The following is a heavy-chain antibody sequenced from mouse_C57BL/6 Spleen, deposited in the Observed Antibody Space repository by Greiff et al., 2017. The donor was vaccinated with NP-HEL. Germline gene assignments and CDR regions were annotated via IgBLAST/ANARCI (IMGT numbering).Heavy chain of an antibody. CDR2: INPSTGGT. D-gene: IGHD2-12*01. J-gene: IGHJ2*01. V-gene: IGHV1-42*01. CDR3: ARRDYKDYFDY. CDR1: GCSFTGYY. Sequence: VQLQQSGPELVKPGASVKISCKASGCSFTGYYMNWVKQSPEKSLEWIGEINPSTGGTTYNQKFKAKATLTVDKSSSTAYMQLKSLTSEDSAVYYCARRDYKDYFDYWGQGTTLTVSS.